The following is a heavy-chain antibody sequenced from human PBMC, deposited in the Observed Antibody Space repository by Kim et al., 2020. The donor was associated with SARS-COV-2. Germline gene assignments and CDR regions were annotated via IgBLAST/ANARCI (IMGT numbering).Heavy chain of an antibody. V-gene: IGHV3-23*01. CDR2: ISGTGTDL. CDR3: AKDIWDYSGMDV. D-gene: IGHD7-27*01. CDR1: GFGFSTNA. J-gene: IGHJ6*02. Sequence: GGSLRLSCAASGFGFSTNAMGWVRQAPGKGLEWVSSISGTGTDLYYADSVRGRFTISRDIGKSTLYLQMNSRRAEDTALYYCAKDIWDYSGMDVWGQGTTVTVSS.